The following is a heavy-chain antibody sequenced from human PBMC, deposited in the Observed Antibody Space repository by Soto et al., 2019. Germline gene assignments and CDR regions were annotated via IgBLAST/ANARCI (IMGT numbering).Heavy chain of an antibody. CDR2: MNPNSGNT. CDR3: ARGRGAVADLDY. Sequence: QVQLVQSGAEVKKPGASVKVSCKASGYTVTIYGINWVRQATGQGLEWMGWMNPNSGNTGYAQKFQGRVTMTRYTSISTAYMELSSLRSEDTAVYYCARGRGAVADLDYWGQGTLVTVSS. CDR1: GYTVTIYG. J-gene: IGHJ4*02. V-gene: IGHV1-8*01. D-gene: IGHD6-19*01.